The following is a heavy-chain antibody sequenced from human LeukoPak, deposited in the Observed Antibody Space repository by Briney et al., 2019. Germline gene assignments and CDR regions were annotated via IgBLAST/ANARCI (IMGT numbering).Heavy chain of an antibody. V-gene: IGHV3-23*01. CDR2: ISGSGGST. Sequence: GGSLRLSCAASGFTFSSYAMSWVRQAPGKGLEWVSAISGSGGSTYYADSVEGRFTISRDNSKNTLYLQMNSLRAEDTAVYYCAKGRYGDYNYYYYYYMDVWGKGTTVTVSS. CDR1: GFTFSSYA. D-gene: IGHD4-17*01. J-gene: IGHJ6*03. CDR3: AKGRYGDYNYYYYYYMDV.